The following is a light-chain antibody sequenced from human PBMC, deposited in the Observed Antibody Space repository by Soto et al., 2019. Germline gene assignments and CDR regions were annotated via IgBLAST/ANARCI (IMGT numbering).Light chain of an antibody. J-gene: IGKJ5*01. Sequence: EIVMTHSPATLSLSPGERATLSCRASQSVSSYLAWYRQKPGQPPRLLIYDASNRATGIPARFSGSGSGTDFTLTISSLEPEDFAVYYCQQRSNWQVTFGQGTRLEIK. CDR1: QSVSSY. V-gene: IGKV3-11*01. CDR2: DAS. CDR3: QQRSNWQVT.